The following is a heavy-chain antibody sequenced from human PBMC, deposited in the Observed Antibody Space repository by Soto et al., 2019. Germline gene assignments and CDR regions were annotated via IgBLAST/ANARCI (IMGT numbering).Heavy chain of an antibody. CDR2: ISAYNGDT. Sequence: QDQLVQSGGEVKKPGASVKVSCKASGYSFTNYGITWVRQAPGQGFERMGWISAYNGDTNYAQKHQGRVTMTTDASTSTAYLELRSLRSDDTAVYYCARDRGVAPPVAGNTHYYYYMDVWGKGTTVTVSS. CDR1: GYSFTNYG. CDR3: ARDRGVAPPVAGNTHYYYYMDV. V-gene: IGHV1-18*01. J-gene: IGHJ6*03. D-gene: IGHD6-19*01.